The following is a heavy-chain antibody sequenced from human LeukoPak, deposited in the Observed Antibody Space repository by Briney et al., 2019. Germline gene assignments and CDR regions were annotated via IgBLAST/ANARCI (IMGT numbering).Heavy chain of an antibody. CDR3: ARDWNGSGTPMDV. Sequence: GGSLTLSCAASGFTFSSYGMSWVRQAPGKGLEWVSAISGSGGSTYYADSVKGRFTISRDNVKNSLYLQMNSLRAEDTAIYYCARDWNGSGTPMDVWGKGTTVTISS. V-gene: IGHV3-23*01. CDR1: GFTFSSYG. J-gene: IGHJ6*03. D-gene: IGHD3-10*01. CDR2: ISGSGGST.